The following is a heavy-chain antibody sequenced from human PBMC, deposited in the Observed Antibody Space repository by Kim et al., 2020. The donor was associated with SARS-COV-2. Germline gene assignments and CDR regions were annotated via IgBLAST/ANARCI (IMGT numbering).Heavy chain of an antibody. Sequence: ASVKVSCKASGYTFTDYYIHWVRQAPGQGLEWRGWMNPKNGDTHFAQRFQVWVTLTRDTSMTTAYMALSRLKSDDTAVYYCAREVNHSGTGGFDFWGQGTLVSVSS. J-gene: IGHJ4*02. D-gene: IGHD1-1*01. V-gene: IGHV1-2*04. CDR3: AREVNHSGTGGFDF. CDR1: GYTFTDYY. CDR2: MNPKNGDT.